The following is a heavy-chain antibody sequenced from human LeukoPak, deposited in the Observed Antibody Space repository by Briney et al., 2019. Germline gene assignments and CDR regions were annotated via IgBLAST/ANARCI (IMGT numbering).Heavy chain of an antibody. D-gene: IGHD3-22*01. V-gene: IGHV1-18*01. CDR2: ISVYNGNT. CDR1: GGTFSSYA. J-gene: IGHJ4*02. CDR3: ARGGGYYDTSGYYTTHDY. Sequence: ASVKVSCKASGGTFSSYAISWVRQAPGQGLEWMGWISVYNGNTNYVQKLQGRVTMTTDTSTSTAYMELRSLRSDDTAVYYCARGGGYYDTSGYYTTHDYWGRGTLVTVSS.